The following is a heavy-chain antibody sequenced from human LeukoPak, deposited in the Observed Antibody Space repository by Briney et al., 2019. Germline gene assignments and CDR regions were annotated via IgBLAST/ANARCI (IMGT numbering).Heavy chain of an antibody. V-gene: IGHV3-7*02. CDR2: LNQDGSER. CDR1: GFTFSSYW. D-gene: IGHD3-10*01. Sequence: GGSLRLSCAASGFTFSSYWMSWVRQTPGKGLEWVAHLNQDGSERYYADSVKGRFTISRENAKNSLYLQMNSLRAEDTAVYYCAKCGSGSNFDYWGQGILVTVSS. J-gene: IGHJ4*02. CDR3: AKCGSGSNFDY.